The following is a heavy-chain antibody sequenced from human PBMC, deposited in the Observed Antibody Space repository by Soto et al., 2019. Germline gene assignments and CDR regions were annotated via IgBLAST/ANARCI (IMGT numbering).Heavy chain of an antibody. CDR1: GADINTYS. J-gene: IGHJ6*02. CDR2: IYTSASI. Sequence: PSETLSLTCSVSGADINTYSWTWIRQPAGKGLEWIGRIYTSASINYNPSLRGRVTLSADTSTNQVSLKLASVTAADTAVYYCARDREAGYNFYYGMDVWGQGTTVTVSS. V-gene: IGHV4-4*07. D-gene: IGHD6-19*01. CDR3: ARDREAGYNFYYGMDV.